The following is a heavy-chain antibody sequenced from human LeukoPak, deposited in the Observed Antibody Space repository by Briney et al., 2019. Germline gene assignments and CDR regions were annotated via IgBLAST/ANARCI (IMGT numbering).Heavy chain of an antibody. V-gene: IGHV4-4*07. D-gene: IGHD3-10*01. CDR1: GGSISSYY. Sequence: SETPSLTCTVSGGSISSYYWSWIRQPAGKGLEWIGRSYTSGSTNYNPSLKSRVTMSVDTSKNQFSLKLSSVTAADTAVYYCAISTMVRGVMFDYWGQGTLVTVSS. CDR2: SYTSGST. J-gene: IGHJ4*02. CDR3: AISTMVRGVMFDY.